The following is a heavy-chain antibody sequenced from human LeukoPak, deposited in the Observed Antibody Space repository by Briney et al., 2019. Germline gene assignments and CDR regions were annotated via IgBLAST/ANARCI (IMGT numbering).Heavy chain of an antibody. CDR2: IYTSGST. CDR3: ARVARGVISGYMDV. D-gene: IGHD3-10*01. CDR1: GGSISSGSYY. J-gene: IGHJ6*03. V-gene: IGHV4-61*02. Sequence: SETLSLTCTVSGGSISSGSYYWSWLRQPAGKGLEWIGRIYTSGSTNYNPSLKSRVTISVDTSKNQFSLKLSSVTAADTAVYYCARVARGVISGYMDVWGKGTTVTVSS.